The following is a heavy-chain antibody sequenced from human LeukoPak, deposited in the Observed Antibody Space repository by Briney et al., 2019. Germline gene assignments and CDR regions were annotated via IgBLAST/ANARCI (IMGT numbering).Heavy chain of an antibody. Sequence: SETLSLTCAVYGGSFSGYYWSWIRQPPGKGLEWIGEINHSGSTNYNPSLKSRVTISVDTSKNQFSLKLSSVTAADTAVYYCARVSSGYDQSDYWGQGTLVTVSS. J-gene: IGHJ4*02. CDR2: INHSGST. CDR1: GGSFSGYY. CDR3: ARVSSGYDQSDY. V-gene: IGHV4-34*01. D-gene: IGHD5-12*01.